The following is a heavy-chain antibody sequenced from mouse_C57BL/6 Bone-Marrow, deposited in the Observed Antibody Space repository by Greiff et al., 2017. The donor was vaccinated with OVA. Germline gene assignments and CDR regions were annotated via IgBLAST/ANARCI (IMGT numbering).Heavy chain of an antibody. Sequence: QVQLQQSGPELVKPGASVKLSCKASCYTFTSYDLNWVKQRPGQGLAWIGSIYTEGGSTKYNEKFKGKATLTAATSSNQTSLAISRLTHEDSAVYFCARRSLLRPNWYFDVWGTGTTVTVSS. J-gene: IGHJ1*03. V-gene: IGHV1-85*01. CDR1: CYTFTSYD. CDR2: IYTEGGST. D-gene: IGHD1-1*01. CDR3: ARRSLLRPNWYFDV.